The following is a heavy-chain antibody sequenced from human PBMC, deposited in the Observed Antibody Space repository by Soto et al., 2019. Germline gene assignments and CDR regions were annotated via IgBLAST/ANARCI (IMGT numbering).Heavy chain of an antibody. CDR3: AKDRAPSSGAYESDFDY. V-gene: IGHV3-30*18. Sequence: QVQLVESGGGVVQPGRSLRLSCAASGFTFSSYGIHWVRQAPGKGLEWVATISYDGSKKYYADSVKGRFTISRDNSKNTLYLQMNRLTPEDTAVYYCAKDRAPSSGAYESDFDYWGQGTLVTVSS. J-gene: IGHJ4*02. CDR1: GFTFSSYG. D-gene: IGHD4-17*01. CDR2: ISYDGSKK.